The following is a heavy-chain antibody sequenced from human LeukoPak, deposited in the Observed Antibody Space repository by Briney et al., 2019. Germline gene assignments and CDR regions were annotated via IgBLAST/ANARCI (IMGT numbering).Heavy chain of an antibody. CDR2: IYSGGST. J-gene: IGHJ4*02. Sequence: AGGSLRLSCAASGFTVSSDYMTWVRQAPGKGLEWVSVIYSGGSTYYADSLKGRFTISRDNSKNTLYLQMNSLRAEDTAVYYCATYYDPNYWGQGTLVTVSS. V-gene: IGHV3-53*01. CDR3: ATYYDPNY. CDR1: GFTVSSDY. D-gene: IGHD3-3*01.